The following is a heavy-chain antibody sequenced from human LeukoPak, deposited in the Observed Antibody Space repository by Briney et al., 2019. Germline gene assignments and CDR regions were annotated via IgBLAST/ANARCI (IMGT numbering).Heavy chain of an antibody. CDR3: ARDSRIAVAGLTDHLY. CDR1: GYTFTSYG. Sequence: ASVKVSCKASGYTFTSYGISWVRQAPGQGLEWMGWISAYNGNTNYAQKLQGRVTVTTDTSTSTAYMELRSLRSDDTAVYYCARDSRIAVAGLTDHLYWGQGTLVTVSS. CDR2: ISAYNGNT. J-gene: IGHJ4*02. D-gene: IGHD6-19*01. V-gene: IGHV1-18*01.